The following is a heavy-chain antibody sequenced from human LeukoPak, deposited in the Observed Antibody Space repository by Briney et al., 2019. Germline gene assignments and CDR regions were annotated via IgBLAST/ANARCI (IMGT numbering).Heavy chain of an antibody. CDR3: VRGGDYYDS. CDR2: IYHSGTT. V-gene: IGHV4-30-2*01. Sequence: SETLSLTCAVSGYSINTGGYTWSWIRQPPGKGLEYIGYIYHSGTTNYNPSLKSRVTMSVYRSKNQFSLKLTSVTAADTAVYYCVRGGDYYDSWGQGTLVTVSS. CDR1: GYSINTGGYT. J-gene: IGHJ4*02.